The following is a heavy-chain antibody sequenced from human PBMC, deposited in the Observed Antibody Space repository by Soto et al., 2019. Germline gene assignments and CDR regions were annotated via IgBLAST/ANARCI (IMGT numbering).Heavy chain of an antibody. D-gene: IGHD6-13*01. V-gene: IGHV3-30*03. J-gene: IGHJ6*02. Sequence: GGSLRLSCAASGFTFTTHGMHWVRQAPGKGLEWVALISSDGVNKYYANSVKGRFTISRDISKNTLYLQMNSLRAEDTALYYCARDYSLYDYYYYYGMDVWGQGPPITVSS. CDR2: ISSDGVNK. CDR1: GFTFTTHG. CDR3: ARDYSLYDYYYYYGMDV.